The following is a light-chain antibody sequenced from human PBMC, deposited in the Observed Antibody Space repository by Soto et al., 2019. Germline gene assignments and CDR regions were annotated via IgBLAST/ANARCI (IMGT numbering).Light chain of an antibody. CDR3: QQRNNGIT. CDR1: QSVSSY. Sequence: EIVLTQSPATLSLSPGERATLSCRASQSVSSYLAWYQQKPGQAPRLLMYDASNRATDIPARFSGSGSGTDFTLTISGLEPEDFGVYYCQQRNNGITFGQGTRLEIK. J-gene: IGKJ5*01. CDR2: DAS. V-gene: IGKV3-11*01.